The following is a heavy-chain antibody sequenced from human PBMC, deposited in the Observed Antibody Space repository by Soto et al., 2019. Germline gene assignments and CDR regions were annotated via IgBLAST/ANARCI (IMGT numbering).Heavy chain of an antibody. CDR2: IRSKAYGGTT. Sequence: GGSRRLSCTASGFTFGDYAMNWFRQAPGKGLEWVGFIRSKAYGGTTEYAASVKGRFTISRDDSKSIACLQMNSLKTEDTAVYYCARATVTRRLLGYWGQGTLVTVSS. V-gene: IGHV3-49*03. D-gene: IGHD4-17*01. J-gene: IGHJ4*02. CDR3: ARATVTRRLLGY. CDR1: GFTFGDYA.